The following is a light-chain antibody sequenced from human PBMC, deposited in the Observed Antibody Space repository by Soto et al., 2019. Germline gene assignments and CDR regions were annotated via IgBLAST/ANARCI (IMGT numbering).Light chain of an antibody. CDR3: SSYASSSTYV. J-gene: IGLJ1*01. V-gene: IGLV2-14*01. CDR2: DVS. CDR1: SSDVGGYNY. Sequence: QSALTQPASASGSPGQSITISCTGTSSDVGGYNYVSWYQQHPGKAPKLMIYDVSNRPSGLPNRFSGSKSGNTASLTISGLQAEDEADYYCSSYASSSTYVFGTGTKLTVL.